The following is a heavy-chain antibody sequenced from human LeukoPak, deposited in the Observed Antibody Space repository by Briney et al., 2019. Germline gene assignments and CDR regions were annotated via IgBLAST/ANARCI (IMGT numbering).Heavy chain of an antibody. CDR3: ARDVSNYFDY. J-gene: IGHJ4*02. CDR2: ISHDDTFE. D-gene: IGHD3-3*02. Sequence: PGRSLRLSCAASGFTFSGYGMHWVRQAPGKGLEWVAVISHDDTFEAYANSVKGRFTISRDDSKNTLYVQMNSLRTEDTAFYYCARDVSNYFDYWGLGTLVTVSS. CDR1: GFTFSGYG. V-gene: IGHV3-30*03.